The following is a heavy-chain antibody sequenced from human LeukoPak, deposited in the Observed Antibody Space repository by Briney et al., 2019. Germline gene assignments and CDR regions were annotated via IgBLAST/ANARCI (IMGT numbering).Heavy chain of an antibody. CDR1: GYTFTGYY. J-gene: IGHJ5*02. CDR2: INPNSGGT. D-gene: IGHD3-3*01. CDR3: ARGGLWKGLGLFDP. V-gene: IGHV1-2*02. Sequence: GASVTVSCKASGYTFTGYYMHWVRQAPGQGLEWMGWINPNSGGTNYAQKFQGRVTMTRDTSISTAYMELSRLRSDDTAVYYCARGGLWKGLGLFDPWGQGTLVTVSS.